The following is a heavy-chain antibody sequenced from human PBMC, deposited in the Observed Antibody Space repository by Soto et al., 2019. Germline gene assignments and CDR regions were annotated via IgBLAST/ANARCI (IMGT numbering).Heavy chain of an antibody. CDR2: ISGSGGST. Sequence: GGSLRLSCAASGFTFSSYAMSWFRQAPGKGLEWVSAISGSGGSTYYADSVKGRFTISRDNSKNTLYLQMNSLRAEDTAVYYCAGPDCGGDCYLDYWGQGTLVTVSS. V-gene: IGHV3-23*01. CDR3: AGPDCGGDCYLDY. D-gene: IGHD2-21*02. J-gene: IGHJ4*02. CDR1: GFTFSSYA.